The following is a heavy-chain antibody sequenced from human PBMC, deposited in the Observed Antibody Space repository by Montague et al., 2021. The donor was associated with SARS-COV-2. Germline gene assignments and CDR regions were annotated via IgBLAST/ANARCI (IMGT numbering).Heavy chain of an antibody. CDR3: ARILATVNAFDI. Sequence: PALVKPTQTLTLTCTFSGFSLSTSGMCVSWIRQPPGKALEWLARIDWDDDKYYSTSLKTRLTISKGTSKNQVVLTMTNMDPVDTATYYCARILATVNAFDIWGQGTMVTVSS. CDR1: GFSLSTSGMC. CDR2: IDWDDDK. D-gene: IGHD4-17*01. J-gene: IGHJ3*02. V-gene: IGHV2-70*11.